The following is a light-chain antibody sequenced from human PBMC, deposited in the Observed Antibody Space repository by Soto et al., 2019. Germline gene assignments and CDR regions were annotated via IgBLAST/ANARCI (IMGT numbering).Light chain of an antibody. Sequence: QSALTQPASVSGSPGQSITISCTGTSSDVGGYNYVSWYQQHPGKAPKLMIYEVSNRPSGVSNRFSGSKSGNTASLTISGLQAEDAAHYYCSSYTSSSTLVFGTGTKLTVL. V-gene: IGLV2-14*01. CDR1: SSDVGGYNY. CDR2: EVS. J-gene: IGLJ1*01. CDR3: SSYTSSSTLV.